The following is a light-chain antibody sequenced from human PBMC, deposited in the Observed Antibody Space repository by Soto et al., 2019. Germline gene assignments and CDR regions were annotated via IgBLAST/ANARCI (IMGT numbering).Light chain of an antibody. CDR1: QSVSSN. J-gene: IGKJ1*01. V-gene: IGKV3-15*01. CDR2: GAS. CDR3: QQYNNWTQWT. Sequence: EIVMTQSPATLSVSPGERATLSCRASQSVSSNLAWYQQKPGQAPRLLIYGASTRATGIPARFSGSGSGTEFSRTIRRLQFEDFAVYYWQQYNNWTQWTLVHGKKVEIK.